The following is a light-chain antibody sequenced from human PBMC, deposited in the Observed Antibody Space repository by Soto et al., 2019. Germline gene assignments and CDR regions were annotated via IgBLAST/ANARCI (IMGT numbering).Light chain of an antibody. CDR3: CSYAGSYTYV. J-gene: IGLJ1*01. Sequence: QSALTQPRSVSGSPGQSVTISCTGTSSDVGGYNYVSWHQQHPGKAPKLVIYDVSKWPSGVPDRFSGSKSGNTASLTISGLQAEDEADYYCCSYAGSYTYVFGTGTKLTVL. CDR1: SSDVGGYNY. CDR2: DVS. V-gene: IGLV2-11*01.